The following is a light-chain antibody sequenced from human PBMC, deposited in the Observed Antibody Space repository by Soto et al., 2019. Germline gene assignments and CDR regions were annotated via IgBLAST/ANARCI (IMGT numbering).Light chain of an antibody. CDR2: DTN. J-gene: IGLJ2*01. Sequence: QAVVTQEPSLTVSPGGTVTLTCDSNTGPVTSGHYPYWFQQKPGQAPRTLIYDTNIKHSWTPARFSGSLLGGKAALTLSGALPEDEAEYYCLLYYNGGDRFFGGGTKVTVL. CDR3: LLYYNGGDRF. V-gene: IGLV7-46*01. CDR1: TGPVTSGHY.